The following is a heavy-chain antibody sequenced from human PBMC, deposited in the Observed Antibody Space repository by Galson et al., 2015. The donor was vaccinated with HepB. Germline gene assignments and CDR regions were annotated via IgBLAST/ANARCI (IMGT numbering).Heavy chain of an antibody. Sequence: SLRLSCAASGFTFSDDALHWVRQAPGKGLEWVAVISYDESNKFYADSVKGRFTISRDNSKNTLYLQMNRMRPEDTAVYFCGRAAPNWVIDYWGQGTLVTVSS. J-gene: IGHJ4*02. CDR1: GFTFSDDA. D-gene: IGHD1-1*01. CDR2: ISYDESNK. V-gene: IGHV3-30-3*01. CDR3: GRAAPNWVIDY.